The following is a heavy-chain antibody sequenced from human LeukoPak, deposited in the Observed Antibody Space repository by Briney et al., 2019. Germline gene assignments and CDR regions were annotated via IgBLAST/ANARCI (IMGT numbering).Heavy chain of an antibody. V-gene: IGHV3-30*18. CDR3: GNEELWFGELKGSYMDV. J-gene: IGHJ6*03. Sequence: GGSLRLSCAASGFTFSSYGMSWVRQAPGKGLEWVAVISYDGSNKYYADSVKGRFTISRDNSKNTLYLQMNSLRAEDTAVYYCGNEELWFGELKGSYMDVWGKGTTVTISS. CDR1: GFTFSSYG. CDR2: ISYDGSNK. D-gene: IGHD3-10*01.